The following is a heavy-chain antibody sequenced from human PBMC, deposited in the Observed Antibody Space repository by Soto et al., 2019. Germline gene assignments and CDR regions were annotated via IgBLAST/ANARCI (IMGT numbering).Heavy chain of an antibody. CDR1: GYTFSSYG. V-gene: IGHV1-18*01. D-gene: IGHD2-2*02. Sequence: QVQLVQSGPEVKKPGASVKVSCKTSGYTFSSYGVIWVRQAPGQGLEWMGWISDYNGNTNYAQNLQGRVTITTDRSTSTGYMELRSLTSDDTAVYYCARVGAAINYFDYWGQGTQVTVSS. J-gene: IGHJ4*02. CDR3: ARVGAAINYFDY. CDR2: ISDYNGNT.